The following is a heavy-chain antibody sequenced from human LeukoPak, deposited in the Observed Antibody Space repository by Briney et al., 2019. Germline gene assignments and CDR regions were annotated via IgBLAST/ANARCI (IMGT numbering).Heavy chain of an antibody. D-gene: IGHD1/OR15-1a*01. CDR1: GGSISSYY. CDR3: ARCLFPLWEHDY. V-gene: IGHV4-34*01. J-gene: IGHJ4*02. CDR2: INHSGST. Sequence: PSETLSLTCTVSGGSISSYYWSWIRQPPGKGLEWIGEINHSGSTNYNPSLKSRVTISVDTSKNQFSLKLSSVTAADTAVYYCARCLFPLWEHDYWGQGTLVTVSS.